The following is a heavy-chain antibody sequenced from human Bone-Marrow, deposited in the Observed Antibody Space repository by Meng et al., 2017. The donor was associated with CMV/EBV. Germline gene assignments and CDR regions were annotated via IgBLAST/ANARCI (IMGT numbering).Heavy chain of an antibody. D-gene: IGHD2-2*01. Sequence: GESLKISCAASGFTFSSYWMSWVRQAPGKGLEWVANIKQDGSEKYYVDSVKGRFTISRDNAKNSLYLQMNSLRAEDTAVYYCARDHPNYCSSTSCYGSGGMDVWGQGTTVTFSS. CDR1: GFTFSSYW. V-gene: IGHV3-7*01. CDR3: ARDHPNYCSSTSCYGSGGMDV. J-gene: IGHJ6*02. CDR2: IKQDGSEK.